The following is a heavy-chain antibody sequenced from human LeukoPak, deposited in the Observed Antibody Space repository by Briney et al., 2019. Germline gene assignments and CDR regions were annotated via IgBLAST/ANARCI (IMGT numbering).Heavy chain of an antibody. CDR2: INPSDGST. J-gene: IGHJ4*02. D-gene: IGHD6-6*01. Sequence: ASVKVSCKASGYTFTSYYMHWVRQAPGQGLEWMGIINPSDGSTSYAQKFQGRVTMTRDTSTSTVYMELSSLRSEDTAVYYCARVVGKAARQDYWGQGTLVTVSS. V-gene: IGHV1-46*01. CDR1: GYTFTSYY. CDR3: ARVVGKAARQDY.